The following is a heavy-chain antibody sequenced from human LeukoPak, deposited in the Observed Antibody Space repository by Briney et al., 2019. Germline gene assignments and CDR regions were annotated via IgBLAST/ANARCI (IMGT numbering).Heavy chain of an antibody. CDR3: ARTYGDYVRMRLDY. Sequence: ASVKVSFTASGYTFTGYYMHWVRQAPGQGLEWMGRINPNSGGTNYAQKFQGRVTMTRDASVSTAYMELSSLRSDDTAVYYCARTYGDYVRMRLDYWGQGTLVTVSS. J-gene: IGHJ4*02. D-gene: IGHD4-17*01. CDR1: GYTFTGYY. CDR2: INPNSGGT. V-gene: IGHV1-2*06.